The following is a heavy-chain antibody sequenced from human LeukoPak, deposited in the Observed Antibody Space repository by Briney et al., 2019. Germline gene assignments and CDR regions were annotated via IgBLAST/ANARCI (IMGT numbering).Heavy chain of an antibody. CDR1: GGSIYSYY. CDR3: ARSGTAAGRRDY. J-gene: IGHJ4*02. Sequence: PSETLSLTCTVSGGSIYSYYWSWIRQPPGKGLEWIGYVYYSGSTNYNPSLESRVTISVDTSKNQFSLKLNSVNAADTAVYYCARSGTAAGRRDYWGQGTLVTVSS. V-gene: IGHV4-59*01. D-gene: IGHD6-13*01. CDR2: VYYSGST.